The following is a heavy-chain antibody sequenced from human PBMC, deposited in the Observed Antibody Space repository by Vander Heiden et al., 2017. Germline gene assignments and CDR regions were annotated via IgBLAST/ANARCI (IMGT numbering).Heavy chain of an antibody. CDR2: IHNSVSP. CDR1: GGHINTDSR. J-gene: IGHJ5*02. D-gene: IGHD2-15*01. CDR3: ARGYCNGGSCYAWRNRFDP. Sequence: QVQLQASGPGLVKPSGTLSLPCVVFGGHINTDSRWTWVRQDPGNGLEWIGEIHNSVSPNYNTALKSRVTISVDNSKNEFSMSLSSVTAADTAVYCCARGYCNGGSCYAWRNRFDPWGQGTLGTVSS. V-gene: IGHV4-4*01.